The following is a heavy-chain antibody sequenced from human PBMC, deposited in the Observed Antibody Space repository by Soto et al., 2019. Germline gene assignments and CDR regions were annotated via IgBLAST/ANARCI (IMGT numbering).Heavy chain of an antibody. V-gene: IGHV1-18*01. Sequence: QVQLIQSGGEVRKPGASVKVSCKASGYTLTRYGLTWMRQAPGQGLEWVGWISSHSGNANYAQKLQGRVNMTIDTSTTTAYMELRRLTSDDTAVYYCASGREGVSGSYLDFWGQGILVSVSS. CDR3: ASGREGVSGSYLDF. D-gene: IGHD1-26*01. CDR1: GYTLTRYG. CDR2: ISSHSGNA. J-gene: IGHJ4*02.